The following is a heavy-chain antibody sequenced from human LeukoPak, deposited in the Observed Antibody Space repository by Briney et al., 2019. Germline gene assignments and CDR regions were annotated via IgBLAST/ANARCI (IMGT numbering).Heavy chain of an antibody. CDR2: INTDGSST. Sequence: GRSLRLSCAASGFTFSSYWMHWVRQAPGKGLVWVSRINTDGSSTSYADSVKGRFTISRDNAKNTLYLQMNSLRAEDTAVYYCARSLWSWDAFDIWGQGTMVTVSS. D-gene: IGHD2-8*02. J-gene: IGHJ3*02. CDR1: GFTFSSYW. V-gene: IGHV3-74*01. CDR3: ARSLWSWDAFDI.